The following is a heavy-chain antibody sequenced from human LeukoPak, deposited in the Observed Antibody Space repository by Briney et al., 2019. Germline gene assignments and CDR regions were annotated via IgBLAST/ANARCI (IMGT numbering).Heavy chain of an antibody. V-gene: IGHV3-38-3*01. CDR2: ISGPST. J-gene: IGHJ4*02. D-gene: IGHD3-9*01. CDR1: GFTLSTYE. Sequence: GGSLRLSCAASGFTLSTYEMSWVRQAPGKGLEWVSTISGPSTYYADSVKGRFTISRDNSKNTLYLQMSSLRAEDTAVYYCASSEGYYDILTGFIDYWGQGTLVTVSS. CDR3: ASSEGYYDILTGFIDY.